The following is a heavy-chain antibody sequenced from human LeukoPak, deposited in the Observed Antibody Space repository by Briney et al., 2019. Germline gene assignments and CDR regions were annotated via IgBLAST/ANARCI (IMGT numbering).Heavy chain of an antibody. Sequence: PSETLSLTCTVSGGSISTNNYYWGWIRQPPGKDLEWIGSIYYSGSTYYNPSLKSRVTISVDTSKTLFSLKVSSVTAADTAVYYCSRHRSAPAGPSFDYWGQGTLVTVSS. CDR3: SRHRSAPAGPSFDY. CDR2: IYYSGST. D-gene: IGHD6-13*01. V-gene: IGHV4-39*01. CDR1: GGSISTNNYY. J-gene: IGHJ4*02.